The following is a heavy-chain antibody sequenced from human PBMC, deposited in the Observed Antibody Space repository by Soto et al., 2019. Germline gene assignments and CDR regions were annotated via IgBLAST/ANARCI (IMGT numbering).Heavy chain of an antibody. CDR3: AKPRGTNYYYGMDV. Sequence: PGVSLKLSCSPNRFPFRSYAMSWVRQAPGQGLEWVSTISTGGGWTYYADSVKGRFTISRDNSKNTLYLQMNSLRAEDTAVYYCAKPRGTNYYYGMDVWGQGT. V-gene: IGHV3-23*01. CDR1: RFPFRSYA. D-gene: IGHD1-1*01. CDR2: ISTGGGWT. J-gene: IGHJ6*02.